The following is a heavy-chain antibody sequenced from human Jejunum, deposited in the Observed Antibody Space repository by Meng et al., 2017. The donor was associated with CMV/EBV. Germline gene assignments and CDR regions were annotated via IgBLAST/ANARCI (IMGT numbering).Heavy chain of an antibody. CDR2: ISRSSSHT. Sequence: YSINWVRQAPGKGLEWVSSISRSSSHTYFADSVRGRFTISRDNAKKSLYLQMNSLSAEDTAIYYCARGRVACSSTSCHRGGLDHWGRGTLVTVSS. D-gene: IGHD2-2*02. V-gene: IGHV3-21*01. CDR1: YS. CDR3: ARGRVACSSTSCHRGGLDH. J-gene: IGHJ4*02.